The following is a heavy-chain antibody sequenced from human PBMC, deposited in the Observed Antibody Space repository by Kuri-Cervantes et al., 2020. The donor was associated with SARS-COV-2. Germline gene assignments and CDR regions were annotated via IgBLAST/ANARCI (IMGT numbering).Heavy chain of an antibody. J-gene: IGHJ4*02. CDR1: GGSISSSSYY. D-gene: IGHD3-16*01. V-gene: IGHV4-39*01. CDR2: IYYSGST. Sequence: GSLRLSCTVSGGSISSSSYYWGWLRQPPGKGLEWVGCIYYSGSTYYNPSLKSRVTISVDTSKNQFSLKLSAVTAADTAVYYCASDLWGSHWGQGTLVTVSS. CDR3: ASDLWGSH.